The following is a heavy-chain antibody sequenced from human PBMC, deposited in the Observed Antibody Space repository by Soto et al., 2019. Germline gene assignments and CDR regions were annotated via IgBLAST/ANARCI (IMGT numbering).Heavy chain of an antibody. CDR3: ARKQAAAGTNNWFDP. V-gene: IGHV4-59*08. D-gene: IGHD6-13*01. Sequence: SETLSLTCTVSGGSISSYYWSWIRQPPGKGLEWIGYIYYSGSTNYNPSLKSRVTISVDTSKNQFSLKLSSVTAADTAVYYCARKQAAAGTNNWFDPWGQGTLVTVSS. J-gene: IGHJ5*02. CDR1: GGSISSYY. CDR2: IYYSGST.